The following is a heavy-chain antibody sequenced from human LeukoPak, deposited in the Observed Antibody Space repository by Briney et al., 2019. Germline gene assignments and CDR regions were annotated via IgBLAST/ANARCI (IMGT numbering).Heavy chain of an antibody. CDR2: IRSDGDSK. D-gene: IGHD1-1*01. J-gene: IGHJ4*02. CDR1: GFTFSAYA. V-gene: IGHV3-30*02. CDR3: AKGGGLLRYTDY. Sequence: GGSLRLSCAASGFTFSAYAMHWVRQAPGKGLEWVAFIRSDGDSKYYADSVRGRFTISRDNSKNTLYLQMNSLRAEDTAVYYCAKGGGLLRYTDYWGQGTLVTVSS.